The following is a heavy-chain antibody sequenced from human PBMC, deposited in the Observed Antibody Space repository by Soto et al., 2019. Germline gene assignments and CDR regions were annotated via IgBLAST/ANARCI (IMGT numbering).Heavy chain of an antibody. CDR1: GYTFSSYG. J-gene: IGHJ6*02. V-gene: IGHV1-18*01. Sequence: QVQLVQSGAEVKKPGASVKVSCKASGYTFSSYGINWVRQAPGQGLEWLGWVSPYDGYTNYAQILQGRVSMTTDTSTKTAYMEVRSLRSDDTAVYYCARGGYYDSSGSRNYFYSGMNVWGQGTTVTVSS. CDR3: ARGGYYDSSGSRNYFYSGMNV. D-gene: IGHD3-22*01. CDR2: VSPYDGYT.